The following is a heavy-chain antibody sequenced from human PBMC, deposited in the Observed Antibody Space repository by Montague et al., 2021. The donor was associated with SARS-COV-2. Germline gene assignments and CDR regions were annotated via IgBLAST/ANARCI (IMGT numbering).Heavy chain of an antibody. CDR3: ARVRSRWELLGGPAGYYYGMDV. CDR1: GYTFTSYG. J-gene: IGHJ6*02. CDR2: ISAYNGNT. D-gene: IGHD1-26*01. Sequence: SVKVSCKASGYTFTSYGISWVRQAPGQGLEWMGWISAYNGNTNYAQKLQGRVTMTTDTSTSTAYMELRSLRSDDTAVYYCARVRSRWELLGGPAGYYYGMDVWGQGTTVTVSS. V-gene: IGHV1-18*01.